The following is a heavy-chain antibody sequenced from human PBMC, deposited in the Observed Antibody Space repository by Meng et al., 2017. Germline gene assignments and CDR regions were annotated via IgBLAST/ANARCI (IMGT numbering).Heavy chain of an antibody. CDR2: IVVGSGNT. CDR1: GFTFTSSA. V-gene: IGHV1-58*02. CDR3: AADLPGPSPPRGSRALYYYGMDV. J-gene: IGHJ6*02. D-gene: IGHD3-10*01. Sequence: SVKVSCKASGFTFTSSAMQWVRQARGQRLAWIGWIVVGSGNTNYAQKFQERVTITRDMSTSTAYMELSSLRSEDTAVYYCAADLPGPSPPRGSRALYYYGMDVWGQGTTVTVSS.